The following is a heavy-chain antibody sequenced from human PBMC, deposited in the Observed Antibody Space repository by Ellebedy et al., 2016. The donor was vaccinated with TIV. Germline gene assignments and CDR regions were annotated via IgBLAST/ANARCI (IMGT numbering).Heavy chain of an antibody. V-gene: IGHV4-59*01. CDR3: AATGTTDY. D-gene: IGHD1-7*01. CDR2: IYYSGST. J-gene: IGHJ4*02. CDR1: GGSISNYY. Sequence: MPSETLSLTCTVSGGSISNYYWSWIRQPPGKGLEWIGYIYYSGSTNYNPSLESRVTISVDTSKNQFSLKLSSVTAADTAVYYCAATGTTDYWGQGTLVTVSS.